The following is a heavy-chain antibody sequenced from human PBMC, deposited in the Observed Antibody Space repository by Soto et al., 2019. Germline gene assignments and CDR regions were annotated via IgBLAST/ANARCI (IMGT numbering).Heavy chain of an antibody. Sequence: PSETLCLTCTVSGGSIGSGGDYWSWIRRHPGKGLEWIGYIYYSGSTYYNPSLKSRVTISVDTSKNQFSLKLSSVTAADTAVYYCARERRHARVVVITTPTRYFDYWGQGTLVTVSS. J-gene: IGHJ4*02. CDR3: ARERRHARVVVITTPTRYFDY. V-gene: IGHV4-31*03. D-gene: IGHD3-22*01. CDR1: GGSIGSGGDY. CDR2: IYYSGST.